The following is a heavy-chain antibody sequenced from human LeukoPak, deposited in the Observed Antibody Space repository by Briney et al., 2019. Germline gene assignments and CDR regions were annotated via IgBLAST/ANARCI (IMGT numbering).Heavy chain of an antibody. V-gene: IGHV3-15*01. J-gene: IGHJ3*02. CDR2: IKTKTDAGTT. CDR3: TTALRRSWYGFDI. CDR1: GFTFNYAW. Sequence: PGRSLRLSCAASGFTFNYAWMNWVSQDPGNGLEWVGRIKTKTDAGTTDYAAPVKGRFTISRDDSKDTLYLQMNSLKTEDTAVYFCTTALRRSWYGFDIWGQGTMVSVSS. D-gene: IGHD6-13*01.